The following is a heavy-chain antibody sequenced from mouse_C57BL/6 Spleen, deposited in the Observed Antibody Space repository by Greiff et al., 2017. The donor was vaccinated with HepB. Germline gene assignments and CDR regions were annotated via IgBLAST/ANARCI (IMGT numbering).Heavy chain of an antibody. Sequence: EVKLVESGAELLRPGASVKLSCTASGFNIKDDYMHWVKQRPEQGLEWIGWIDPENGDTEYASKFQGKATITADTSSNTAYLQLSSLTSEDTAVYYCAIWGYGPAWFAYWGQGTLVTVSA. CDR1: GFNIKDDY. D-gene: IGHD2-2*01. CDR3: AIWGYGPAWFAY. V-gene: IGHV14-4*01. J-gene: IGHJ3*01. CDR2: IDPENGDT.